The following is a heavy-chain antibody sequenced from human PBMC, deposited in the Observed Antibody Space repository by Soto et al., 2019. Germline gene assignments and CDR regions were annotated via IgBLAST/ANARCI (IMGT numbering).Heavy chain of an antibody. CDR3: ARALFLEWLSGTYYYYGMDV. J-gene: IGHJ6*02. D-gene: IGHD3-3*01. CDR2: ISAYNGNT. CDR1: SYTFTSYG. V-gene: IGHV1-18*01. Sequence: ASVKVSCKASSYTFTSYGISWVRQAPGQVLEWMGWISAYNGNTNYAQKLQGRVTMTTDTSTSTAYMELRSLRSDDTAVYYCARALFLEWLSGTYYYYGMDVWGQGTTVTVSS.